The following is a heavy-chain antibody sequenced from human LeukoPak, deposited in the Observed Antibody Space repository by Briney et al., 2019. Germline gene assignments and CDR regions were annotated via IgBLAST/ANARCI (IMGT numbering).Heavy chain of an antibody. D-gene: IGHD3-16*01. CDR3: ATYDYVWEQFDY. CDR1: GYSFTNFG. Sequence: ASVKVSCKASGYSFTNFGVGWVRQAPGQGLEWMGWISAYNGDTNYAQKLQGRVTMTTDTSTSTAYMELSSLRSEDTAVYYCATYDYVWEQFDYWGQGTLVTVSS. J-gene: IGHJ4*02. CDR2: ISAYNGDT. V-gene: IGHV1-18*01.